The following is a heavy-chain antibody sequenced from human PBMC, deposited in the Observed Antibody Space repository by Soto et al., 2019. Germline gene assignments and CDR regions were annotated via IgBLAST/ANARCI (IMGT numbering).Heavy chain of an antibody. CDR1: GYTFTSYA. J-gene: IGHJ4*02. V-gene: IGHV1-3*01. D-gene: IGHD3-22*01. CDR3: ARGGTQNPYYYDSSGYPPFDY. Sequence: ASVKVSCKASGYTFTSYAMHWVRQAPGQRLEWMGWINAGNGNTKYSQKFQGRVTITRDTSASTAYMELSSLRSEGTAVYYCARGGTQNPYYYDSSGYPPFDYWGQGTLVTVSS. CDR2: INAGNGNT.